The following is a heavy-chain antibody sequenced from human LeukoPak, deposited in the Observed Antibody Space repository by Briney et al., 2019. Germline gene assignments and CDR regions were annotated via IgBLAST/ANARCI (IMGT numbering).Heavy chain of an antibody. D-gene: IGHD2-15*01. CDR1: GGTFSSYA. CDR2: IIPIFGTA. CDR3: AGQDCSGGSCYGGSIDY. J-gene: IGHJ4*02. Sequence: VASVTVSCKASGGTFSSYAISWVRQAPGQGVEWMGGIIPIFGTANYAQKFQGRVTITTDKSTSTAYMELSSLRFEDTAVYYCAGQDCSGGSCYGGSIDYWGQGTLVTVSS. V-gene: IGHV1-69*05.